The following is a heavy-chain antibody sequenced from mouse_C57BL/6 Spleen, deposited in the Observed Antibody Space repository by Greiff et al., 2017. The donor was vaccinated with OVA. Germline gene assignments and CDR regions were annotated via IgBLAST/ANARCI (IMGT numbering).Heavy chain of an antibody. J-gene: IGHJ4*01. CDR3: ARCLTTVGGGIDYYAMDY. V-gene: IGHV5-17*01. D-gene: IGHD1-1*01. Sequence: EVQLVESGGGLVKPGGSLKLSCAASGFTFSDYGMHWVRQAPEKGLEWVAYISSGSSTIYYADTVKGRFTISRDNAKNTLFLQMTSLRSEDTAMYYCARCLTTVGGGIDYYAMDYWGQGTSVTVSS. CDR2: ISSGSSTI. CDR1: GFTFSDYG.